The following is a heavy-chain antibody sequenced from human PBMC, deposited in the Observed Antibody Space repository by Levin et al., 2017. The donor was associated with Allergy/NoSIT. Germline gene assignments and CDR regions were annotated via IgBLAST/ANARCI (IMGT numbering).Heavy chain of an antibody. Sequence: GESLKISCAASGFTFSSYSMNWVRQAPGKGLEWVSSISPSSGIIHYADSVKGRFTVSRDNAKNSLYLQMNGLRTEDTAVYYCARDLGFGDYDFYYWGQGTLVTVSA. V-gene: IGHV3-21*01. CDR3: ARDLGFGDYDFYY. CDR2: ISPSSGII. D-gene: IGHD4-17*01. J-gene: IGHJ4*02. CDR1: GFTFSSYS.